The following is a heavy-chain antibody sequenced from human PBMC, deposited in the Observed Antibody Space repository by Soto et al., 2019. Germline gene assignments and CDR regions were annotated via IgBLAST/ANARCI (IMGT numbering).Heavy chain of an antibody. CDR2: IYYSGST. V-gene: IGHV4-31*03. CDR1: GGSISSGGYY. D-gene: IGHD3-22*01. Sequence: SETLSLTCTVSGGSISSGGYYWSWIRQHPGKGLEWIGYIYYSGSTYYNPSLKSRVTISVDTSKNQFSLKLSSVTAADTAVYYCARDLSYYDSSGSSYYYYGMDVWGQGTTVTVSS. J-gene: IGHJ6*02. CDR3: ARDLSYYDSSGSSYYYYGMDV.